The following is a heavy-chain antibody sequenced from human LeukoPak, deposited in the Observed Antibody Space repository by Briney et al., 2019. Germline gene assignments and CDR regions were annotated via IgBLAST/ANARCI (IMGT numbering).Heavy chain of an antibody. CDR3: ARGSWSEYQLLKYYYYYMDV. J-gene: IGHJ6*03. V-gene: IGHV1-8*01. CDR2: MNPNSGNT. CDR1: GYTFTSYD. Sequence: ASVKVPCKASGYTFTSYDINWVRQATGQGLEWMGWMNPNSGNTGYAQKFQGRVTMTGNTSISTAYMELSSLRSEDTAVYYCARGSWSEYQLLKYYYYYMDVWGKGTTVTVSS. D-gene: IGHD2-2*01.